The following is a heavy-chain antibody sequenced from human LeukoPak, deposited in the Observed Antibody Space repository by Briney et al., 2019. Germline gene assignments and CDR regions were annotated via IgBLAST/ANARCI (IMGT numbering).Heavy chain of an antibody. V-gene: IGHV3-23*01. CDR2: ISGSGGGT. J-gene: IGHJ4*02. Sequence: PGGSLRLSCAASGFTFSSYAMSWVRQAPEKGLDWVSTISGSGGGTYYADSVKGRFTISRDDSKNTLYLQMNSLRAEDTAVYYCAKDLGRYRNNYFDYWGQGTLVTVSS. D-gene: IGHD1-26*01. CDR3: AKDLGRYRNNYFDY. CDR1: GFTFSSYA.